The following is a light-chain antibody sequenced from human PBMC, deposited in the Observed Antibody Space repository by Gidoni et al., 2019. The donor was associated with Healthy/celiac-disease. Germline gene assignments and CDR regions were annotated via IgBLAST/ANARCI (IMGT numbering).Light chain of an antibody. CDR1: QSISSY. CDR3: QHSYSAPKT. Sequence: GDRVTITCRASQSISSYVNWYQQKPGKAPNLLIHAASTLQSGVPSRFSGSGSGTDFTLTISSLQPEDFATYYCQHSYSAPKTFGQGTKVEIK. V-gene: IGKV1-39*01. CDR2: AAS. J-gene: IGKJ1*01.